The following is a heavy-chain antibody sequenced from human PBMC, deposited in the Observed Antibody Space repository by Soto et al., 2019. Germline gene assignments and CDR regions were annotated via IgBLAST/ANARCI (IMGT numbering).Heavy chain of an antibody. CDR2: ISGYNGNT. Sequence: QVQVVQSGDEVKKPGASVKVSCKASGYTFTNYGFSWVRQAPGQGLEWMGWISGYNGNTKYAEKFKGRVTMTTDTSTSTAHMELRSLRADDTAEYYCAREGQAPYYYYGMDVWGQGTAVTVSS. CDR3: AREGQAPYYYYGMDV. V-gene: IGHV1-18*01. CDR1: GYTFTNYG. J-gene: IGHJ6*02.